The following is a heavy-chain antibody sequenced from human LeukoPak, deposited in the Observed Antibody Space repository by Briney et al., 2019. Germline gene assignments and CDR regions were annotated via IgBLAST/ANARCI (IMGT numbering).Heavy chain of an antibody. V-gene: IGHV3-23*01. Sequence: GGSLRLSCATSGFTFSSSAMSWVRQPPGKGLAWVSTISGSGGTTYCADSVKGRFTISRDNSKNTLYLQMSSLRGEDTAVYHCGRGYNYIYGMDVWGQGTTVTVSS. CDR1: GFTFSSSA. CDR2: ISGSGGTT. CDR3: GRGYNYIYGMDV. J-gene: IGHJ6*02.